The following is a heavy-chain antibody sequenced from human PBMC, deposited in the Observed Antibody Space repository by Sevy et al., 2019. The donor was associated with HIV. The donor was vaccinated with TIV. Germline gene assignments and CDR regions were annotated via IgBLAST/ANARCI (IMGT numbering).Heavy chain of an antibody. V-gene: IGHV3-23*01. CDR1: GFSFSNYA. Sequence: GGSLRLSCAASGFSFSNYAMSWVRQAPGKGLKWVSVMSGSGSSRHYADSVKGRFTMSRDNSKNTLYLQMNSLRAEDTAVYYCAKGPSPFIEMNWFDLWGQGTLVTVSS. D-gene: IGHD1-26*01. J-gene: IGHJ5*02. CDR3: AKGPSPFIEMNWFDL. CDR2: MSGSGSSR.